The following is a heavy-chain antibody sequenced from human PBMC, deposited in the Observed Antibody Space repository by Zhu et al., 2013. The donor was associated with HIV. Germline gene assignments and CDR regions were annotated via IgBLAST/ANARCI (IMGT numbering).Heavy chain of an antibody. CDR1: GGSFSGYY. D-gene: IGHD6-19*01. CDR2: INHSGST. V-gene: IGHV4-34*01. CDR3: ARYLGEYSSGWPRYPYYYYYGMDV. J-gene: IGHJ6*02. Sequence: QVQLQQWGAGLLKPSETLSLTCAVYGGSFSGYYWSWIRQPPGKGLEWIGEINHSGSTNYNPSLKSRVTISVDTSKNQFSLKLSSVTAADTAVYYCARYLGEYSSGWPRYPYYYYYGMDVSGPRDHGHRLL.